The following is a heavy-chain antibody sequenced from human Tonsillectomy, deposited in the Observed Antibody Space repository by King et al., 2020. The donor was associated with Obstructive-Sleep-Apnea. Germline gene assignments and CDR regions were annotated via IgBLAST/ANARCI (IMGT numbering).Heavy chain of an antibody. CDR3: ARDLYCSGGTCYTGLGY. V-gene: IGHV3-21*01. D-gene: IGHD2-15*01. CDR1: GFTFSSYS. CDR2: ISSSSSYI. J-gene: IGHJ4*02. Sequence: VQLVESGGGLVKPGGSLRLSCAASGFTFSSYSMNWVRQAPGKGLEWVSSISSSSSYIYYADSVKGRFTISRDNAKNSLYLQMNSLIAEDTAVYYCARDLYCSGGTCYTGLGYWGQGTLVTVSS.